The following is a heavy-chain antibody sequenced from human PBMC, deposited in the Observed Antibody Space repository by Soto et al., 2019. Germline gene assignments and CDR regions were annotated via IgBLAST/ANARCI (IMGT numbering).Heavy chain of an antibody. J-gene: IGHJ2*01. Sequence: QVQLVESGGGVVQPGRSLRLSCAVSGFTLRNHGMHWVRQSPGKGLEWVAVVSLDGRDEYYANSVKGRFTVSRDNSRNTVYLQMNSLKDEDTAVYYCAKLCRSLGFGSMRYFDSSDSDWYLDLWGRGTLVTVSS. D-gene: IGHD3-22*01. CDR3: AKLCRSLGFGSMRYFDSSDSDWYLDL. CDR2: VSLDGRDE. V-gene: IGHV3-30*18. CDR1: GFTLRNHG.